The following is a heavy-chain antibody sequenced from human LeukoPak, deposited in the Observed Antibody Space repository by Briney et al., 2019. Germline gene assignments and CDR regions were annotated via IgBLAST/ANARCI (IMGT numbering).Heavy chain of an antibody. V-gene: IGHV1-3*03. D-gene: IGHD5-24*01. CDR1: GYTFTNYG. Sequence: GASVKVSCKASGYTFTNYGISWVRQAPGQTIEWLAWINPANGYTRYSQHFQDRVTVSSDTSADTAYMELSSLRSEDKAIYYCAIRDGHTDHWGQGTLVTVSS. J-gene: IGHJ4*02. CDR3: AIRDGHTDH. CDR2: INPANGYT.